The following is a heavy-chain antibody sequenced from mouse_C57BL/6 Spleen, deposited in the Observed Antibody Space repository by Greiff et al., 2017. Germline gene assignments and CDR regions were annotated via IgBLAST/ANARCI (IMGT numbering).Heavy chain of an antibody. CDR2: IHPNSGST. D-gene: IGHD3-2*02. J-gene: IGHJ2*01. CDR3: ARLRGSSGYVLDY. V-gene: IGHV1-64*01. CDR1: GYTFTSYW. Sequence: QVQLQQSGAELVKPGASVKLSCKASGYTFTSYWMHWVKQRPGQGLEWIGMIHPNSGSTNYNEKFKSKATLTVVKSSSTAYMQLSSLTSEDSAVYYCARLRGSSGYVLDYWGQGTTLTVSS.